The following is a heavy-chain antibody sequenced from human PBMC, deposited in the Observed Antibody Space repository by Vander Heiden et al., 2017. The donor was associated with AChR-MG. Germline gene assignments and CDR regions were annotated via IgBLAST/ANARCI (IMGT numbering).Heavy chain of an antibody. CDR2: ISATGTNT. Sequence: EVQLLESGGGLVQPGGSLRLSCAASGFTFNTYAMTWVRQAPGKGLEWVSAISATGTNTYYADSVKGRFTISRDNSKNTLYLQMGSLRAEDTAFYFCASRSRYQSGNWHPFDYWGQGTLVTVSS. V-gene: IGHV3-23*01. J-gene: IGHJ4*02. D-gene: IGHD1-1*01. CDR1: GFTFNTYA. CDR3: ASRSRYQSGNWHPFDY.